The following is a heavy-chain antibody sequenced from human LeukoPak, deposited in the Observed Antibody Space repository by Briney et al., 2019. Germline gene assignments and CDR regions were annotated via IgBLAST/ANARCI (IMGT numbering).Heavy chain of an antibody. J-gene: IGHJ2*01. CDR1: GGSISSYY. CDR2: IYYSGST. Sequence: SETLSLTCTVSGGSISSYYWSWIRQPPGKGLEWVGYIYYSGSTNYNPSLKSRVTISVDTSKNQFSLKLSSVTAADTAVYYCARESGGGSIWKTWYFDLWGRGTLVTVSS. CDR3: ARESGGGSIWKTWYFDL. D-gene: IGHD2-15*01. V-gene: IGHV4-59*01.